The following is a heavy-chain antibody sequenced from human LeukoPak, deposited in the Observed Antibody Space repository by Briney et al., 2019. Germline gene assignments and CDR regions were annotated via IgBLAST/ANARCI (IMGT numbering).Heavy chain of an antibody. CDR2: IYYSGST. Sequence: SETLSLTCTVSGGSISSYHWSWIRQPPGKGLEWIGYIYYSGSTNYNPSLKSRVTISVDTSKNQFSLKLSSVTAADTAVYYCARGSGYYDSSGYFPRVSYYYYYGMDVWGQGTTVTVSS. CDR1: GGSISSYH. J-gene: IGHJ6*02. V-gene: IGHV4-59*01. D-gene: IGHD3-22*01. CDR3: ARGSGYYDSSGYFPRVSYYYYYGMDV.